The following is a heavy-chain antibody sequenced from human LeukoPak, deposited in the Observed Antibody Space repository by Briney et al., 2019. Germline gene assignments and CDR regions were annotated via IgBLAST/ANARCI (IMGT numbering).Heavy chain of an antibody. V-gene: IGHV1-8*03. CDR2: MNPNTGNA. CDR3: ARVGYSNSYDY. Sequence: ASVKVSCKASGYTFTNFDINWVRQATGQGLEWMGWMNPNTGNAGYAQKFQDRVTITWDTSISTAYMDLSSLRSEDTAVYYCARVGYSNSYDYWGQGTLVTVSS. D-gene: IGHD4-11*01. J-gene: IGHJ4*02. CDR1: GYTFTNFD.